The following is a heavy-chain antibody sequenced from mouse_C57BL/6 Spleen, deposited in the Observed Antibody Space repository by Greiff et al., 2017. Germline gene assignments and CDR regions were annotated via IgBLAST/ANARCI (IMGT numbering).Heavy chain of an antibody. CDR2: IYPGSGNT. CDR3: ARLDYSNYDYAMDY. CDR1: GYTFTDYY. Sequence: QVQLKESGAELVRPGASVKLSCKASGYTFTDYYINWVKQRPGQGLEWIARIYPGSGNTYYNEKFKGKATLTAEKSSSTAYMQLSSLTSEDSAVYFCARLDYSNYDYAMDYWGQGTSVTVSS. V-gene: IGHV1-76*01. D-gene: IGHD2-5*01. J-gene: IGHJ4*01.